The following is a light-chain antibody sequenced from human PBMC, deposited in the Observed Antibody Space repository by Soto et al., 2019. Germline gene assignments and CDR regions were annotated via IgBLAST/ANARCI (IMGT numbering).Light chain of an antibody. J-gene: IGKJ1*01. Sequence: DIQMTQSPSTLSGSVGDRVTITCRASQTISSWLAWYQQKPGKAPKLLIYLGSKRASGVPDRFSGSGSGTDFTLNISRVEAEDVGVYFCMQSLQTPRTFGQGTKVDI. CDR1: QTISSW. CDR2: LGS. V-gene: IGKV1-5*03. CDR3: MQSLQTPRT.